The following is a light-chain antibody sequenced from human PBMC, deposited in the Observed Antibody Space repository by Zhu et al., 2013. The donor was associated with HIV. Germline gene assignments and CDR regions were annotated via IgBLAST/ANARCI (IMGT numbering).Light chain of an antibody. J-gene: IGKJ2*01. Sequence: IQMTQSPSTLSASVGDRVTITCRASQTISTWLAWYQQKPGKAPKVLIYDASTLESGVPSRFSGFVSGTEFTLTISSLQPDDSATYYCLQYDKYSNNFGQGTKLEIK. CDR1: QTISTW. CDR3: LQYDKYSNN. CDR2: DAS. V-gene: IGKV1-5*01.